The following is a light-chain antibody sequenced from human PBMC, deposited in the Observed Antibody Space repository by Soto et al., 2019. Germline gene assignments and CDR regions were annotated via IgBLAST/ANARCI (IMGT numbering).Light chain of an antibody. V-gene: IGKV3-15*01. CDR1: QSVSSN. CDR2: GAS. CDR3: QQYNNWPRT. Sequence: EIVMTQSPATLSVNPGERATLSCRASQSVSSNLAWYQQKPGQAPRLLIYGASTRATGIPARFSGSGSGTEFTLTISSLQSEDFAVYYCQQYNNWPRTFAQG. J-gene: IGKJ1*01.